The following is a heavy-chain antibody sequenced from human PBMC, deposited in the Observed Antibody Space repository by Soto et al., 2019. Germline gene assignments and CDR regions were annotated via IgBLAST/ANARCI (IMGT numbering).Heavy chain of an antibody. V-gene: IGHV4-34*01. J-gene: IGHJ6*02. D-gene: IGHD3-10*01. Sequence: QPPGKGLEWIGEINHSGSANYNPSLKSRVTISVDTSKNQFSLKLSSVTAADTAVYYCARDIGVYGSGSYYKGYYGTDVWSQGTTVTVSS. CDR3: ARDIGVYGSGSYYKGYYGTDV. CDR2: INHSGSA.